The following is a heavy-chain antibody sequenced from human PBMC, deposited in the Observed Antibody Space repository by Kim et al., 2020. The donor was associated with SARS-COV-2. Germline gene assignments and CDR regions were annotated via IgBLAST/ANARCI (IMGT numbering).Heavy chain of an antibody. CDR3: AAGIVVVTATPFDY. V-gene: IGHV1-58*02. CDR2: IVVGSGNT. Sequence: SVKVSCKASGFTFTSSAMQWERQARGQRLEWIGWIVVGSGNTNYAQKFKERVTITRDMSTSTAYMELSSLRSEDTAGYYCAAGIVVVTATPFDYWGQGTLVTVSS. D-gene: IGHD2-21*02. CDR1: GFTFTSSA. J-gene: IGHJ4*02.